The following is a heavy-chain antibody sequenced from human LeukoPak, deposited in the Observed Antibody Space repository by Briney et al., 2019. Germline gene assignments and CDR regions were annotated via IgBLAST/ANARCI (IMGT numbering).Heavy chain of an antibody. Sequence: ASVKVSCKASGYTFTNYYMHWVRQAPGQGLEWMGLINPGGGNTNYAQNFQGRVTMTRNTSTSTVYMELSSLRSEDTAIYYCARIRDGYNDAYDIWGQGTVVTVPS. D-gene: IGHD5-24*01. V-gene: IGHV1-46*01. CDR1: GYTFTNYY. CDR3: ARIRDGYNDAYDI. CDR2: INPGGGNT. J-gene: IGHJ3*02.